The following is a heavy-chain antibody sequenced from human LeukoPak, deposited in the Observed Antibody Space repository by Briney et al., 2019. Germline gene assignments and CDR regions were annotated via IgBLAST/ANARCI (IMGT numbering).Heavy chain of an antibody. CDR1: GGTFSSYA. V-gene: IGHV1-69*13. J-gene: IGHJ4*02. D-gene: IGHD4-17*01. CDR3: ARGVGDYYFEY. Sequence: SVKVSCKASGGTFSSYAISWVRQAPGQGLEWMGGIIPIFGTADYAQKFQGRVTITADESTSTAYMELSSLRFEDTAVYYCARGVGDYYFEYCGQGTLVTVSS. CDR2: IIPIFGTA.